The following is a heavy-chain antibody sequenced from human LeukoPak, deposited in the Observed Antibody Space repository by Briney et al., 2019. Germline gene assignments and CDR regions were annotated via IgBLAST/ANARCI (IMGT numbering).Heavy chain of an antibody. CDR1: GGSVSSGSYY. CDR3: ARVAFDWSEPFDY. J-gene: IGHJ4*02. Sequence: PSETLSLTCTVSGGSVSSGSYYWSWIRQPPGKGLEWIGYIYYIGTTNYNPSLKSRVTISADTSKNQFSLKLSSVTADDTAVYYCARVAFDWSEPFDYWGQGTLVTVSS. CDR2: IYYIGTT. V-gene: IGHV4-61*01. D-gene: IGHD3-9*01.